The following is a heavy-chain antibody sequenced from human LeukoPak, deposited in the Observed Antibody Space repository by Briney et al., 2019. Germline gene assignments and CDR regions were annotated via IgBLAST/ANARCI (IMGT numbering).Heavy chain of an antibody. Sequence: SQTLSLTCTVSGGSISSYYWSWIRQPPGKGLEWIGYIYYSGSTNYNPSLKSRVTISVDTSKNQFSLKLSSVTAADTAVYYCARFCNYYDSSGYYYGFDPWGQGTLVTVSS. V-gene: IGHV4-59*01. D-gene: IGHD3-22*01. J-gene: IGHJ5*02. CDR3: ARFCNYYDSSGYYYGFDP. CDR2: IYYSGST. CDR1: GGSISSYY.